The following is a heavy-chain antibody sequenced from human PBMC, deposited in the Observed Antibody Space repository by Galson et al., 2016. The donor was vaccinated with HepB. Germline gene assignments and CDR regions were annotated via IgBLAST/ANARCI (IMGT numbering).Heavy chain of an antibody. CDR3: ARHPVSRAARRSLDY. CDR1: GGSISSGNYY. D-gene: IGHD6-6*01. CDR2: LLFGGNT. J-gene: IGHJ4*02. Sequence: SETLSLTCTVSGGSISSGNYYWAWIRQSPGKGLEWIASLLFGGNTFYNPSLKSRLSISADTSKSQFSLKLTSVTPADTAVYYCARHPVSRAARRSLDYWGQGTLVTVSS. V-gene: IGHV4-39*01.